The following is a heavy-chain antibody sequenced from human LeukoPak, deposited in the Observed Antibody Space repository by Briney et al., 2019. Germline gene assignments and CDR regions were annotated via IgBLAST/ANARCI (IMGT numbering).Heavy chain of an antibody. J-gene: IGHJ6*03. CDR2: ISAYNGNT. V-gene: IGHV1-18*01. CDR1: GYTFTSYG. Sequence: ASVKVSCKASGYTFTSYGISWVRQAPGQGLEWMGWISAYNGNTNYAQKLQGRVTMTTDTSTSTAYMELRSLRSDDTAVYYCARLAAPSTTIFGVVIPYYYYMDVWGKGTTVTVSS. CDR3: ARLAAPSTTIFGVVIPYYYYMDV. D-gene: IGHD3-3*01.